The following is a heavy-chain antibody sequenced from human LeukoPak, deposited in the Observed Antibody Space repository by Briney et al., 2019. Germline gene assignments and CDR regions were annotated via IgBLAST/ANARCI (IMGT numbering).Heavy chain of an antibody. J-gene: IGHJ5*02. CDR3: ARDSSSGWYGSSGPWFDP. CDR1: GYTFTGYY. D-gene: IGHD6-19*01. Sequence: GASVKVSCKASGYTFTGYYMHWVRQAPGQGLEWMGWINPNSGGTNYAQKFQGRVTMTRDTSISTAYMELSRLRSDDTAVYYCARDSSSGWYGSSGPWFDPWGQGTLVTVSS. V-gene: IGHV1-2*02. CDR2: INPNSGGT.